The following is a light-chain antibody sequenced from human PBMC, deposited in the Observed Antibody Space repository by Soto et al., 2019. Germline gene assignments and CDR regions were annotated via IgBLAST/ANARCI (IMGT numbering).Light chain of an antibody. CDR3: QQYGCSPLT. J-gene: IGKJ4*01. CDR1: QCVSSSY. V-gene: IGKV3-20*01. CDR2: GAS. Sequence: EIVLTQSPGTLSLSPGERATLSCRASQCVSSSYLAWYQQKPGQAPRLLIYGASSRATGIPDRFSGSGSGTDFTLTISRLEPEDFAVYYCQQYGCSPLTFGGGTKVEIK.